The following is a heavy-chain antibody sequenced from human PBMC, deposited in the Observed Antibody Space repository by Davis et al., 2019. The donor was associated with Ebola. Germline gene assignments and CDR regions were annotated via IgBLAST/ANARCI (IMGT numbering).Heavy chain of an antibody. CDR3: ARGTYYYVSGSYYGRLDY. V-gene: IGHV4-39*07. J-gene: IGHJ4*02. CDR1: GDSISSDSHY. D-gene: IGHD3-10*01. CDR2: IYYTGST. Sequence: SETLSLTCTVSGDSISSDSHYWGWIRQPPGKGLEWIGRIYYTGSTYYNPSLKSRVTISLDTSKNQLSLKLSSVTAADTALYYCARGTYYYVSGSYYGRLDYWGQGTQVTVSS.